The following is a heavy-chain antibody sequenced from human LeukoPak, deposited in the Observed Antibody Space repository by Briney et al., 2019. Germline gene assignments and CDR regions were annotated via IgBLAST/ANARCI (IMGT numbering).Heavy chain of an antibody. CDR3: ARTGNYYYYMDV. CDR2: IYYSGST. J-gene: IGHJ6*03. V-gene: IGHV4-59*01. D-gene: IGHD1-1*01. Sequence: PSETLSLTCTVSGGSTSSYYWSWIRQPPGKGLEWIGYIYYSGSTNYNPSLKSRVTISVDTSKNQFSLKLSSVTAADTAVYYCARTGNYYYYMDVWGKGTTVTVSS. CDR1: GGSTSSYY.